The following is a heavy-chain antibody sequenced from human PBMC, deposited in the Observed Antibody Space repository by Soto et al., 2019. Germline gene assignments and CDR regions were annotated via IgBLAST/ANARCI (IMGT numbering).Heavy chain of an antibody. D-gene: IGHD3-22*01. V-gene: IGHV1-69*13. J-gene: IGHJ6*02. Sequence: SVKVSCKASGGTFSSYATSWVRQAPGQGLEWMGGIIPIFGTANYAQKFQGRVTITADESTSTAYMELSSLRSEDTAVYYCARDRVHYYDSSGYPVGRYYYYGMDVWGQGTTVTVSS. CDR1: GGTFSSYA. CDR2: IIPIFGTA. CDR3: ARDRVHYYDSSGYPVGRYYYYGMDV.